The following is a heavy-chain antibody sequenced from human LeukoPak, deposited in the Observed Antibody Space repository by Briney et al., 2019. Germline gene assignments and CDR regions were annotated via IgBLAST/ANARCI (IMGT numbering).Heavy chain of an antibody. CDR2: IYYSGST. D-gene: IGHD3-9*01. Sequence: SETLSLTCTVSGGSISSSSYYWGWIRQPPGKGLEWIVSIYYSGSTYYNPSLKSRVTISVDTSKNQFSLKLSSVTAADTAVYYCARADRGLRYFDWLPTTPFDYWGQGTLVTVSS. CDR1: GGSISSSSYY. J-gene: IGHJ4*02. V-gene: IGHV4-39*01. CDR3: ARADRGLRYFDWLPTTPFDY.